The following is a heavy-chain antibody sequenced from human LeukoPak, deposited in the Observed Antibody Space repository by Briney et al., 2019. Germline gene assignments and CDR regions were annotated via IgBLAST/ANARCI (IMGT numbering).Heavy chain of an antibody. CDR3: AKRGVVIRVILVGFHRQAYYFES. Sequence: GGSLRLSCAVSGITLSNYGMSWVRQAPGKGLEWVAGISDSGGSTNYADSVKGRFTISRDNPKNTLYLQMNSLRAEDTAVCFCAKRGVVIRVILVGFHRQAYYFESWGQGALVTVSS. V-gene: IGHV3-23*01. J-gene: IGHJ4*02. CDR1: GITLSNYG. CDR2: ISDSGGST. D-gene: IGHD3/OR15-3a*01.